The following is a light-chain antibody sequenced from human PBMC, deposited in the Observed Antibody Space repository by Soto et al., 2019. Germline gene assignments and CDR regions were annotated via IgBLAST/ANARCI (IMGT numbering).Light chain of an antibody. CDR2: WAS. J-gene: IGKJ2*01. CDR3: QQYESTPPA. Sequence: DIVMTQSPDSLAVSQGERATLNCKSSQRVLYSSNNQNYLAWYQQRPGQPPKLLIYWASTRESGVPDRFSGSGSGTDFTLTSTSLQAEDVAVYYCQQYESTPPALGQGTKLEIK. CDR1: QRVLYSSNNQNY. V-gene: IGKV4-1*01.